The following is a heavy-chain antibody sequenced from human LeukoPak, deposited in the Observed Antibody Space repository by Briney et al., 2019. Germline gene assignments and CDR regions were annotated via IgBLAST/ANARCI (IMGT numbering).Heavy chain of an antibody. D-gene: IGHD3-16*01. J-gene: IGHJ4*02. CDR2: IYYSGTT. V-gene: IGHV4-31*03. CDR1: GGSISSGSYY. Sequence: PSETLSLTRTVSGGSISSGSYYWSWIRQHPGRGLEWIGYIYYSGTTYYNPSLKSRASMSVDTSKNQFSLKLTSVTAADTAVYYCARDGALLGGSDHWGQGISVTVSS. CDR3: ARDGALLGGSDH.